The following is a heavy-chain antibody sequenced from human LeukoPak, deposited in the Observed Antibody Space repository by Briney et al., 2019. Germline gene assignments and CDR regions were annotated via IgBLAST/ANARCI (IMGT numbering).Heavy chain of an antibody. Sequence: PSETLSLTCAVPGGSISSGGSYWSWVRQPPGKGLEWIGFIYHGGTTYYNPSLKSRVTISLDRSKNQFSLNLYSVTAADTAVYFCARDLGFGDYFENLDAFDIWGQGTMVTVSS. CDR1: GGSISSGGSY. D-gene: IGHD4-17*01. CDR3: ARDLGFGDYFENLDAFDI. CDR2: IYHGGTT. V-gene: IGHV4-30-2*01. J-gene: IGHJ3*02.